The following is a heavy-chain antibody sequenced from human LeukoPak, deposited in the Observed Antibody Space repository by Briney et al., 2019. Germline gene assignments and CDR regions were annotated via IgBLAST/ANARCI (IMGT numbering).Heavy chain of an antibody. D-gene: IGHD3/OR15-3a*01. J-gene: IGHJ6*03. CDR3: ARLAIFGLYYMDV. Sequence: PSETLSLTCTVSGGSISSYYWSWIRQPPGKGLEWIGYIYYSGSTNYNPSLKSRVTISVDTSKNQFSLKLSSVTAADTAVYYCARLAIFGLYYMDVWGQGTTVTVSS. CDR2: IYYSGST. CDR1: GGSISSYY. V-gene: IGHV4-59*08.